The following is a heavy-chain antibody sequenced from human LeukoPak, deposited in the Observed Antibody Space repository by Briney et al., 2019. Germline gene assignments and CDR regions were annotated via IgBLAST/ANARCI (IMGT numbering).Heavy chain of an antibody. CDR3: ARDREEQWLVLPSWFDP. Sequence: GRSLRLSCAASGFTFSSYAMHWVRQAPGKGLEWVAVISYDGSNKYYADSVKGRFTISRDNSKNTLYLQMNSLRAEDTAVYYCARDREEQWLVLPSWFDPWGQGTLVTVSS. CDR1: GFTFSSYA. V-gene: IGHV3-30-3*01. CDR2: ISYDGSNK. J-gene: IGHJ5*02. D-gene: IGHD6-19*01.